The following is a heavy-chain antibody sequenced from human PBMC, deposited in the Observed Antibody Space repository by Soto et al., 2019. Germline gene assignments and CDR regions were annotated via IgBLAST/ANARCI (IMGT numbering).Heavy chain of an antibody. CDR2: ISSSSSYI. Sequence: EVQLVESGGGLVKPGGSLRLSCAASGFTFSSYSMNWVRQAPGKGLEWVSSISSSSSYIYYADSVKGRFTISRDNAKNSLYLQMNSLRAEDTAVYYCARDYLRYGSGTHYYYYGMDVWGQGTTVTVSS. J-gene: IGHJ6*02. D-gene: IGHD3-10*01. V-gene: IGHV3-21*01. CDR3: ARDYLRYGSGTHYYYYGMDV. CDR1: GFTFSSYS.